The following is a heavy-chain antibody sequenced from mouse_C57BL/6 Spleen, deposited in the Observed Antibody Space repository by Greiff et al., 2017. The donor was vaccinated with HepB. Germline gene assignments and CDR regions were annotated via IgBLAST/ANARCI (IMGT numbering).Heavy chain of an antibody. Sequence: VKLVESGPGLVAPSQSLSITCTVSGFSLTSYGVSWVRQPPGKGLEWLGVIWGDGSTNYHSALISRLSISKDNSKSQVVLKLNSMQRDDTATYYHAILLRCYVHVWGAVTPVTVSS. CDR1: GFSLTSYG. D-gene: IGHD1-1*01. J-gene: IGHJ1*01. V-gene: IGHV2-3*01. CDR3: AILLRCYVHV. CDR2: IWGDGST.